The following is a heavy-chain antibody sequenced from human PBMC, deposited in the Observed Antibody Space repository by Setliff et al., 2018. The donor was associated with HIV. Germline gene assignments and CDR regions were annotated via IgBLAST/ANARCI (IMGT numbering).Heavy chain of an antibody. J-gene: IGHJ4*02. CDR2: IYYSGST. V-gene: IGHV4-39*01. CDR3: ARLDSHGGDEY. Sequence: LSLTCTVSGGSISGSSYYWGWIRQPPGKGLEWIGNIYYSGSTYYNPSLKSRVTISVDTSQNQFSLNLSSMTAADTAVYYCARLDSHGGDEYWGQGTLVTVSS. CDR1: GGSISGSSYY. D-gene: IGHD5-18*01.